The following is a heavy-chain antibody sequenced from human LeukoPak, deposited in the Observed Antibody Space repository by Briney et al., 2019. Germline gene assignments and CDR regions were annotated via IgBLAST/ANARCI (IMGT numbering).Heavy chain of an antibody. Sequence: GGSLTLFCAVSGLTFYDYNMQWVRHAPGKGGEWVSFITWNGDSIFYADSVEGRFTISRDNRKNSLYLQMNSLRTEDTALYYCAKDKWLRGYYYYYMDVWGKGTTVTVPS. CDR2: ITWNGDSI. D-gene: IGHD5-12*01. CDR1: GLTFYDYN. CDR3: AKDKWLRGYYYYYMDV. J-gene: IGHJ6*03. V-gene: IGHV3-43*01.